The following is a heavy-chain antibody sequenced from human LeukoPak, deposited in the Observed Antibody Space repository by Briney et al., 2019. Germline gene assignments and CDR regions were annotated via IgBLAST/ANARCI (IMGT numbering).Heavy chain of an antibody. CDR3: AKDLDYNYGSGSYAFGY. Sequence: GGSLRLSCAASGFTLTSYVVTWVRQAPGQGLEWVSSITGSGGSTYYADSVKGRFSISRDISKNTLHLQMNSLRAADTAIYYCAKDLDYNYGSGSYAFGYWGQGTVVTVSS. J-gene: IGHJ4*02. CDR2: ITGSGGST. V-gene: IGHV3-23*01. CDR1: GFTLTSYV. D-gene: IGHD3-10*01.